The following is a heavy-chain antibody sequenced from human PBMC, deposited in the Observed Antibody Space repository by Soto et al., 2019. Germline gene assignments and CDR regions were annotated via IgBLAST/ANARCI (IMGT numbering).Heavy chain of an antibody. CDR2: FDPEDGET. CDR3: ATALLADIVLMVYATGLDP. D-gene: IGHD2-8*01. CDR1: GYTLTELS. Sequence: ASVKVSCKVSGYTLTELSMHWVRQAPGKGLEWMGGFDPEDGETIYAQKFQGRVTMTEDTSTDTAYMELSSLRSGDTAVYYCATALLADIVLMVYATGLDPWGQGTLVTVSS. J-gene: IGHJ5*02. V-gene: IGHV1-24*01.